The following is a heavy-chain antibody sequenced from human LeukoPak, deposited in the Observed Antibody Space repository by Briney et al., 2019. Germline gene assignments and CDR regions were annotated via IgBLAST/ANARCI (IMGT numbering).Heavy chain of an antibody. J-gene: IGHJ4*02. D-gene: IGHD3-22*01. CDR2: INHSGST. Sequence: SETLSLTCAVYGGSFSGYYWSWIRQPPGKGLEWIGEINHSGSTNYNPSLKSRVTISVDTSKNQFSLKLSSVTAADTAVYYCARTRGYYVGYFDYWGQGTLVTVSS. CDR3: ARTRGYYVGYFDY. V-gene: IGHV4-34*01. CDR1: GGSFSGYY.